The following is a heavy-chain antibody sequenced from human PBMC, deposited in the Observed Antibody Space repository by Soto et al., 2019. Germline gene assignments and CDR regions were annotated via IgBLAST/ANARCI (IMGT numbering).Heavy chain of an antibody. V-gene: IGHV3-23*01. CDR2: ISGSGGST. D-gene: IGHD5-12*01. CDR1: GFTFSSYA. Sequence: GGSLRLSCAASGFTFSSYAMSWVRQAPGKGLEWVSAISGSGGSTYYADSVKGRFTIPRDNSKNTLNLQMNSLRAEDTAVYYWAKEGQHGYNFDYWGQGTLVTVSS. J-gene: IGHJ4*02. CDR3: AKEGQHGYNFDY.